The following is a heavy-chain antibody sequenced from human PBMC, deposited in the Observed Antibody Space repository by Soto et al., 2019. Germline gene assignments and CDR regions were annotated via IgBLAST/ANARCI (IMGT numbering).Heavy chain of an antibody. V-gene: IGHV4-59*01. CDR1: GGSISGYY. CDR2: IYYSGSS. CDR3: ARANPYSNHWWFDP. J-gene: IGHJ5*02. Sequence: QVQLQESGPGLVKPSETLSLTCTVSGGSISGYYWSWIRQPPGKGLEWLGYIYYSGSSNSNPSLKSRLTISVDTSKNQFTLKLNSMTAADTAVYYCARANPYSNHWWFDPWGQGTPVTVSS. D-gene: IGHD4-4*01.